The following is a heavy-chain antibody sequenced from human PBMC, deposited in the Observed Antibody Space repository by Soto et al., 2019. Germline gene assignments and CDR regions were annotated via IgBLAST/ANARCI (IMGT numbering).Heavy chain of an antibody. V-gene: IGHV3-7*05. J-gene: IGHJ6*02. CDR3: RMSMAV. Sequence: RGSLRLSCAASEFSFRSYWMYWVRQAPGKGLEWVANIKPDGREKYYVDSVKGRFTISRDNANNSLYLQMNSLRVEDTAVHLCRMSMAVRGQGTTVTVSS. CDR2: IKPDGREK. CDR1: EFSFRSYW.